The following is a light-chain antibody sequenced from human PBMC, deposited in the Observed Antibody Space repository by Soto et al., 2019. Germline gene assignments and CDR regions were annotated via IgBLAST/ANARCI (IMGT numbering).Light chain of an antibody. J-gene: IGKJ1*01. CDR1: QSIRSW. Sequence: DIQMTQSPSTLSASVGDRVTITCRASQSIRSWLAWYQQKPGKAPQLLIYKASNLESGVPSRFSGSGSGTEFTLTINSLQPDDSATYYCQQYNYYSSFGPGTKVEVK. CDR3: QQYNYYSS. CDR2: KAS. V-gene: IGKV1-5*03.